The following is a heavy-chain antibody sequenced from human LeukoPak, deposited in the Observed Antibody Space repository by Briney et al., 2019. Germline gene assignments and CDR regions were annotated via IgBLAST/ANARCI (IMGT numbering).Heavy chain of an antibody. Sequence: PSETLSLTCTVSGGSISSYYWSWIRQPPGKGLEWIGYIYYSGSTNYNPSLKSRVTISVDTSKNQFSLKLSSVTAADTAVYYCAREKQLWYYDFDYWGQGTLVTVSS. D-gene: IGHD5-18*01. CDR2: IYYSGST. J-gene: IGHJ4*02. V-gene: IGHV4-59*01. CDR3: AREKQLWYYDFDY. CDR1: GGSISSYY.